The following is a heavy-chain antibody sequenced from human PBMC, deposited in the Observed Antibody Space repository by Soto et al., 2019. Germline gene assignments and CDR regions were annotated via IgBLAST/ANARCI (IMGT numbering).Heavy chain of an antibody. CDR2: IIPIFGTA. CDR3: ARGMASESGMDV. V-gene: IGHV1-69*13. CDR1: GGTFSSYA. Sequence: ASVKVSCKASGGTFSSYAISWVRQAPGQGLEWMGGIIPIFGTANYAQKFQGRVTITADESTSTAYMELSSLRSEDTAVYYCARGMASESGMDVWGQGTTVTVSS. J-gene: IGHJ6*02. D-gene: IGHD2-8*01.